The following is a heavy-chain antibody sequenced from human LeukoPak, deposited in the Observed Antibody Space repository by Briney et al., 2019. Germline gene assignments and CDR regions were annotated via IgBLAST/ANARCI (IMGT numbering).Heavy chain of an antibody. Sequence: PGGSLRLSCAASGFTFSSYDMHWVRQATGKGLEWVSAIGTAGDPYYPGSAKGRFTISRENAKNSLYLQMNSLRAGDTAVYYCARAYYYGSGSYFFDYWGQGTLVTVSS. D-gene: IGHD3-10*01. CDR1: GFTFSSYD. J-gene: IGHJ4*02. V-gene: IGHV3-13*05. CDR2: IGTAGDP. CDR3: ARAYYYGSGSYFFDY.